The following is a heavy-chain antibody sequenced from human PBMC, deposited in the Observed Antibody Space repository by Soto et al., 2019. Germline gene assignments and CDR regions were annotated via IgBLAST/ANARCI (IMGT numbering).Heavy chain of an antibody. J-gene: IGHJ6*02. V-gene: IGHV4-34*01. Sequence: SETLSLTCAVSGGSFSGYYWSWIRQPPGKGLEWIGEINHSGSTNYNPSLKSRVTISVDTSKNQFSLKLSSVTAADTAVYYCARVSGIYYYGMDVWGQGTTVTVSS. CDR3: ARVSGIYYYGMDV. CDR2: INHSGST. D-gene: IGHD3-10*01. CDR1: GGSFSGYY.